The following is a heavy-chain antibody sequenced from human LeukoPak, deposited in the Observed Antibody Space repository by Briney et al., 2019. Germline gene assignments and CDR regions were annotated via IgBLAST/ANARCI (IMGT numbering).Heavy chain of an antibody. CDR1: GGSISSYY. CDR2: IYYSGST. CDR3: ATWAFGELLNGFEY. J-gene: IGHJ4*02. Sequence: SETLSLTCTVSGGSISSYYWSWIRQPPGKGLEWIGYIYYSGSTNYNPSLKSRVTISVDTSKNQFSLKLSSVTAADTAVYYCATWAFGELLNGFEYWGQGTLVTVSS. D-gene: IGHD3-10*01. V-gene: IGHV4-59*01.